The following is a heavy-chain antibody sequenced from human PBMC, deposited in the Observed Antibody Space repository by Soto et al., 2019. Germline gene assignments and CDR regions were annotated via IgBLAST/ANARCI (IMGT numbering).Heavy chain of an antibody. Sequence: SVKVSCKASGYTFTGYHIHWVRQAPGQGLEWMGWINPNSGDTIYALRFQGRVTMTSDTSINIAYMELSWLRSDDPAVYYCARDQGASIQPSINDPYDMDVSGQGTTVTGS. CDR2: INPNSGDT. CDR3: ARDQGASIQPSINDPYDMDV. CDR1: GYTFTGYH. D-gene: IGHD5-18*01. V-gene: IGHV1-2*02. J-gene: IGHJ6*02.